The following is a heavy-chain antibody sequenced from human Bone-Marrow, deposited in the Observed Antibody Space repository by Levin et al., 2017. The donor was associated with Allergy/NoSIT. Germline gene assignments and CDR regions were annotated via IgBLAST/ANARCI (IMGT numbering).Heavy chain of an antibody. D-gene: IGHD6-13*01. J-gene: IGHJ4*02. Sequence: ASETLSLTCVISGDSVSNNGAAWNWIRQSPSRGLQWLGRTLYRSQWYSHYEESVKGRLTIVPDTSKNQFSLHLESVTPEDSAVYYCARDGRAAAGLHYFDFWSQGTLVTVSS. V-gene: IGHV6-1*01. CDR2: TLYRSQWYS. CDR3: ARDGRAAAGLHYFDF. CDR1: GDSVSNNGAA.